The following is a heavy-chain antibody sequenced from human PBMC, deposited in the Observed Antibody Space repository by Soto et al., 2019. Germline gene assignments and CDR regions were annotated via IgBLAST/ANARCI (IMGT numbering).Heavy chain of an antibody. CDR3: ARQRSVVVSSCWFDP. CDR1: GGSINNGDYY. V-gene: IGHV4-30-4*01. D-gene: IGHD6-6*01. CDR2: IYYSGST. Sequence: SETLSLTCTVSGGSINNGDYYWSWIRQPPEKGLEWIGYIYYSGSTYYNPSLKSRVTISIDTSMNQFSLNLNSVTTADTAVYYCARQRSVVVSSCWFDPWGQGTLVTVSS. J-gene: IGHJ5*02.